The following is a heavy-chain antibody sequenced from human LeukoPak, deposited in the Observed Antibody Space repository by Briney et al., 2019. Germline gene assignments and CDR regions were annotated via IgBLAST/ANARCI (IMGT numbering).Heavy chain of an antibody. CDR2: IYYSGST. D-gene: IGHD3-16*02. Sequence: SETLSLTCTVSGGSISSYYWSWIRQPPGKELEWIGYIYYSGSTNYNPSLKSRVTISVDTSKNQFSLKLSSVTAADTAVYYCARSNYVWGSYRLWGQGTLVTVSS. CDR1: GGSISSYY. V-gene: IGHV4-59*01. J-gene: IGHJ4*02. CDR3: ARSNYVWGSYRL.